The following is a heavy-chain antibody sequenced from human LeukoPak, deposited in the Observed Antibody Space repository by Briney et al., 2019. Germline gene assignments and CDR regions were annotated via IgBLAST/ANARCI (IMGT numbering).Heavy chain of an antibody. V-gene: IGHV3-30*03. D-gene: IGHD3-22*01. J-gene: IGHJ4*02. CDR3: ARGPHITMIIDPFDY. CDR1: GFTFSSYG. Sequence: GGSLRLSCEASGFTFSSYGVHWVRQAPGKGLEWVAVMSYDGSIQYYADSVKGRFTISRNNSKNTLYLQMNSLRAEDTAVYYCARGPHITMIIDPFDYWGQGTLVTVSS. CDR2: MSYDGSIQ.